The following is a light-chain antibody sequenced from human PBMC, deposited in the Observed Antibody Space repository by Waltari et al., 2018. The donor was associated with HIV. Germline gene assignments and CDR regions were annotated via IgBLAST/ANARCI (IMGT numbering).Light chain of an antibody. J-gene: IGLJ1*01. Sequence: QSALTQPASVSGFPGQSITISCTGSSSDVGSYNYVSWYQQHPGKAPKLLFYDVSKRPSGVSYRFSGSKSGNTASLTISGLQAEDEADYYCCSYAGSNTYLFGTGTEVTVL. CDR1: SSDVGSYNY. V-gene: IGLV2-23*02. CDR2: DVS. CDR3: CSYAGSNTYL.